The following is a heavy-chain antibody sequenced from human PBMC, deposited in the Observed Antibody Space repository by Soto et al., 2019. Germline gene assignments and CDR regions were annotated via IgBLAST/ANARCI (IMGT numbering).Heavy chain of an antibody. CDR1: GDSISSSHYY. V-gene: IGHV4-39*01. CDR2: VYFSGST. CDR3: ARLQRSGSYFDV. Sequence: PSETLSLTCTVSGDSISSSHYYWGWIRQPPGKGLECIESVYFSGSTYYNPSLESRATTSVDTSKNQFSLKLTSVTAADTAVYYCARLQRSGSYFDVWGQGSLVTVSS. J-gene: IGHJ4*02. D-gene: IGHD3-10*01.